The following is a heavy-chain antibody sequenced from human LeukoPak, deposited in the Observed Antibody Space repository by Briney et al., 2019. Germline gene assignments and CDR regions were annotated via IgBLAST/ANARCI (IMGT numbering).Heavy chain of an antibody. D-gene: IGHD3-10*01. CDR2: IYPGDSDT. CDR1: GYSFTSYW. Sequence: GESLKISCKGSGYSFTSYWIGWVRQMPGKGLEWMGIIYPGDSDTRYSPSFQGQVTISADKSISTAYLQWSSLKASDTAMYYCARHGVLWFREYHAFDIWGQGTMVTVSS. V-gene: IGHV5-51*01. J-gene: IGHJ3*02. CDR3: ARHGVLWFREYHAFDI.